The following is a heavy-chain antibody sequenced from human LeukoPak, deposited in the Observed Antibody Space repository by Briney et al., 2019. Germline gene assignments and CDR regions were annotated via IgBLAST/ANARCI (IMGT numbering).Heavy chain of an antibody. CDR1: GGSISSYY. CDR3: ARGWSGAPDAFDI. D-gene: IGHD4/OR15-4a*01. Sequence: PSETLSLTCTVSGGSISSYYWSWIRQPPGKGLEWIGYIYYSGSTNYNPSLKSRVTISVDTSKNQISLKLSSVTAADTAVYYCARGWSGAPDAFDIWGQGTMVTVSS. V-gene: IGHV4-59*01. J-gene: IGHJ3*02. CDR2: IYYSGST.